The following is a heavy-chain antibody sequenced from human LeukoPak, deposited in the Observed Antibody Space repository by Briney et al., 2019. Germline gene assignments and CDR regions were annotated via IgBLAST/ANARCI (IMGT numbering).Heavy chain of an antibody. CDR3: ARVRRGCSSTSCSHSPYYYYGMGV. CDR1: GGTFSSYA. V-gene: IGHV1-69*13. J-gene: IGHJ6*02. CDR2: IIPIFGTA. Sequence: GASVKVSCKASGGTFSSYAISWVRQAPGQGLEWMGGIIPIFGTANYAQKFQGRVTITADESTSTAYMELSSLRSEDTAVYYCARVRRGCSSTSCSHSPYYYYGMGVWGQGTTVTVSS. D-gene: IGHD2-2*01.